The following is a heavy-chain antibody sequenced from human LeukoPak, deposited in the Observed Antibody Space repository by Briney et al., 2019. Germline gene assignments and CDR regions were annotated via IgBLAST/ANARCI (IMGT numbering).Heavy chain of an antibody. CDR3: ARDTRYFDS. V-gene: IGHV3-7*01. Sequence: GGSLRLSCAASGFMFNNYWMTWVRQAPGKRLEWVGNINQDGSDKYYGDSVKGRFTISRDNAKNSLYLQMNSLRAEDTAVYYCARDTRYFDSWGQGNMVTVSS. J-gene: IGHJ4*02. CDR2: INQDGSDK. CDR1: GFMFNNYW.